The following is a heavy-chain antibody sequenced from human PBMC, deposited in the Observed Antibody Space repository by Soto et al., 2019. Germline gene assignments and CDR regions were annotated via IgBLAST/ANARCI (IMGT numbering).Heavy chain of an antibody. CDR2: INPITGGT. CDR3: ARNYYDSSDRDYLDY. V-gene: IGHV1-2*02. Sequence: ASVKVSCKASGYTFTSYYIHWVRQAPGQGLEWMGWINPITGGTNYAPKFQGRVTMTRDTSTTTAYMELSRLRSDDTAVYYCARNYYDSSDRDYLDYWGQG. D-gene: IGHD3-22*01. J-gene: IGHJ4*02. CDR1: GYTFTSYY.